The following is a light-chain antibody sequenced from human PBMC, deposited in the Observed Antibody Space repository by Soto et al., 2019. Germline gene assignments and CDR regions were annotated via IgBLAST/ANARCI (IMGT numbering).Light chain of an antibody. J-gene: IGLJ2*01. CDR1: SSNIGAGYD. V-gene: IGLV1-40*01. CDR3: KSYDSSLSGSRV. CDR2: GNS. Sequence: QPVLTQPPSVSGAPGQRVTISCTGSSSNIGAGYDVHWYQQLPGTAPKLLIYGNSNRPSGVADRFSGSKSGTSASLAITGLQAEDEADYYCKSYDSSLSGSRVFGGGTKLTVL.